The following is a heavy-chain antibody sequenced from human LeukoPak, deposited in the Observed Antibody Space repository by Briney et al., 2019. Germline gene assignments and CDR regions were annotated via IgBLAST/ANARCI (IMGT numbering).Heavy chain of an antibody. D-gene: IGHD6-13*01. CDR2: IRQDGDTK. Sequence: GGSLRLSCAASGFPFNAYWMTWVRQAPGKGLEWVANIRQDGDTKYYVDSVKGRFTIPRDNAMNSLYLQMNSLRAEDTAIYYCARSLPYGTTWYGRSDFWGQGTLVTVSS. V-gene: IGHV3-7*03. J-gene: IGHJ4*02. CDR1: GFPFNAYW. CDR3: ARSLPYGTTWYGRSDF.